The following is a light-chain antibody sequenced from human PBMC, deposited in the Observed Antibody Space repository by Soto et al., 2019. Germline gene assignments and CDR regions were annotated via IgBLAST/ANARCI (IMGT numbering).Light chain of an antibody. CDR3: QKYDGAPFT. V-gene: IGKV1-27*01. CDR2: ATS. Sequence: DIQMTQSPSSLSASIGDRVTITCRASRGITNYLAWYQQKPGKFPNLLIYATSTLQSGVPSRFSGSGSGTDFTLTISSLQPEDVATYYCQKYDGAPFTFGPGTKVDI. J-gene: IGKJ3*01. CDR1: RGITNY.